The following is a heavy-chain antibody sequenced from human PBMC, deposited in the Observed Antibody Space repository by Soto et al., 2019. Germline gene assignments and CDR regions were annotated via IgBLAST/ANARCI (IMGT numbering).Heavy chain of an antibody. CDR3: AKSGVEMAPFDL. CDR1: GFTFVGYG. CDR2: ISYDGSNK. D-gene: IGHD3-3*01. V-gene: IGHV3-30*18. J-gene: IGHJ2*01. Sequence: QVQLVESGGGVVQPGRSLRLSCAASGFTFVGYGMPWVRQAPGKGLEWVAVISYDGSNKYYADSVKGRFTISRDNSKNTLYLQMNSLRAEDTAVYYCAKSGVEMAPFDLWGRGTLVTVSS.